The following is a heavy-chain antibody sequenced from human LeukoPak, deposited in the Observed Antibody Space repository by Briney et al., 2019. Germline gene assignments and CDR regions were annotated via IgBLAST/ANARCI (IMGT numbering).Heavy chain of an antibody. D-gene: IGHD7-27*01. J-gene: IGHJ3*02. CDR1: GYTLTGHY. Sequence: ASVKVSCKASGYTLTGHYIHWVRRAPGQGLEWMGWISPHSGFTMYPQRFQGRVTMTTDTSISTAFLEVRRLRSDVTAAYYCARQTGDDALDIRGQGTMITVYS. CDR2: ISPHSGFT. CDR3: ARQTGDDALDI. V-gene: IGHV1-2*02.